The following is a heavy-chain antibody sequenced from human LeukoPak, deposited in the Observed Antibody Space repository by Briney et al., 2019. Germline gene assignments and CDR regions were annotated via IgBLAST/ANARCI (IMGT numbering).Heavy chain of an antibody. CDR3: ARDRPRTYYYGMDV. CDR1: GFTFSSYS. CDR2: INNSSTTI. Sequence: GGSLRLSCAASGFTFSSYSMNWVRQAPGKGLEWVSYINNSSTTIYYADSVKGRFTISRDNAKNSLYLQMNSLRDEDTAVYYCARDRPRTYYYGMDVWGQGTTVTVSS. J-gene: IGHJ6*02. V-gene: IGHV3-48*02.